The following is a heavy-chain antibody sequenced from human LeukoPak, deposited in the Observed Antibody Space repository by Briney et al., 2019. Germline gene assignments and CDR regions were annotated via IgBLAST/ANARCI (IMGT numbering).Heavy chain of an antibody. J-gene: IGHJ4*02. CDR3: AKGYDILTGYFFDY. V-gene: IGHV3-23*01. CDR1: GFTFSIYA. D-gene: IGHD3-9*01. Sequence: GGSLRLSCAASGFTFSIYAMSWVRQAPGKGLEWVSSISDTGESTYYADSAKGRFTISRDNSKNTLFLRMNTLGAEDAALYYCAKGYDILTGYFFDYWGQGTLVTVSS. CDR2: ISDTGEST.